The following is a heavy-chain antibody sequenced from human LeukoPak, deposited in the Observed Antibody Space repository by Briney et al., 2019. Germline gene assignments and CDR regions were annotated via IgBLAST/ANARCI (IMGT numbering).Heavy chain of an antibody. J-gene: IGHJ6*02. CDR3: ATLQPTITIFGVVIMPHYYYYGMDV. V-gene: IGHV1-24*01. Sequence: SVKVSCKVSGYTLTELSMHWVRQAPGKGLEWMGGFDPEDGETIYAQEFQGRVTMTEDTSTDTAYMELSSLRSEDTAVYYCATLQPTITIFGVVIMPHYYYYGMDVWGQGTTVTVSS. D-gene: IGHD3-3*01. CDR2: FDPEDGET. CDR1: GYTLTELS.